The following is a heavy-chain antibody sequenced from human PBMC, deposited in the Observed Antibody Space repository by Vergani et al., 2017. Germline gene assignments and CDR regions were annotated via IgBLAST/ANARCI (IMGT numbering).Heavy chain of an antibody. CDR1: GGTFSSYA. D-gene: IGHD3-22*01. CDR2: IIPIFGTA. J-gene: IGHJ4*02. CDR3: ARGRYYDSSGLPFD. V-gene: IGHV1-69*12. Sequence: QVQLVQSGAEVKKPGSSVKVSCKASGGTFSSYAISWVRQAPGQGLEWMGGIIPIFGTANYAQKFQGRVTITADESTSTAYMELSSLRSDDTALYYFARGRYYDSSGLPFDWGQGTLVTVSS.